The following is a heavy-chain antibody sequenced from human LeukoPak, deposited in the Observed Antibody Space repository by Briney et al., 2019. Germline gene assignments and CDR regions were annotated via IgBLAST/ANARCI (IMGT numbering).Heavy chain of an antibody. V-gene: IGHV3-15*01. CDR2: IKSKSDGGTT. Sequence: GGSLRLSCVASGFTFTKAWMSWVRQAPGKGLEWAARIKSKSDGGTTDYAAPVKGRFTISRDDSKNTLYLQMNSLKAEDTGVYYCATDYGLGRHWGQGVLVIVSS. D-gene: IGHD1-26*01. CDR3: ATDYGLGRH. J-gene: IGHJ4*02. CDR1: GFTFTKAW.